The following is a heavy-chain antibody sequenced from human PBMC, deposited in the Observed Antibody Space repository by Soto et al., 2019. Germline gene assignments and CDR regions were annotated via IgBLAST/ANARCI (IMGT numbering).Heavy chain of an antibody. V-gene: IGHV4-59*08. J-gene: IGHJ3*02. CDR3: ARHLLLYYYDSSGYYLRDAFDI. Sequence: LSLTCTVSGGSISSYYWSWIRQPPGKGLEWIGYISYSGSTNYNPSLKSRVTISVDTSKNQFSLKLSSVTAADTAVYYCARHLLLYYYDSSGYYLRDAFDIWGQGTMVTVSS. D-gene: IGHD3-22*01. CDR2: ISYSGST. CDR1: GGSISSYY.